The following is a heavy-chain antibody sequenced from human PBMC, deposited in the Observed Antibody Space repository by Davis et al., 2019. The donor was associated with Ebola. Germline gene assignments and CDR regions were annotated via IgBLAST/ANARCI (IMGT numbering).Heavy chain of an antibody. J-gene: IGHJ4*02. D-gene: IGHD2-15*01. Sequence: PGGSLRLSCAASGFTFSSHGMHWVRPAPGKGLEWVANVWYDGTNKYYTDSVKGRFTISRDNSRNTLFLQMTSLTAEDTATYYCARDTLLAAISYFDLWGQGTQVTVSS. CDR2: VWYDGTNK. CDR3: ARDTLLAAISYFDL. CDR1: GFTFSSHG. V-gene: IGHV3-33*01.